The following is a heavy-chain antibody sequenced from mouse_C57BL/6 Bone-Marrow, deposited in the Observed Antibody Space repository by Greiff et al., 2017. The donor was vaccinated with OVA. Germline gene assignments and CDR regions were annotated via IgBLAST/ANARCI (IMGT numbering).Heavy chain of an antibody. J-gene: IGHJ4*01. V-gene: IGHV5-9*01. Sequence: EVHLVESGGGLVKPGGSLKLSCAASGFTFSSYTMSWVRQTPEKRLEWVATISGGGGNTYYPDSVKGRFTISRDNAKNTLYLQMSSLRSEDTALYYCARQTYSNYVDYYAMDYWGQGTSVTVSS. CDR3: ARQTYSNYVDYYAMDY. D-gene: IGHD2-5*01. CDR2: ISGGGGNT. CDR1: GFTFSSYT.